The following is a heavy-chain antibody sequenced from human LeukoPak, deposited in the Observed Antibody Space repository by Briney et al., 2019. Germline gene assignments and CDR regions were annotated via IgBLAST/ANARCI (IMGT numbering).Heavy chain of an antibody. J-gene: IGHJ3*02. CDR1: GFTFSSYG. CDR3: AREGSFARDAFDI. D-gene: IGHD2-15*01. Sequence: GRSLRLSCAASGFTFSSYGMHWVRQAPGKGLEWVAVIWYDGSNKYYADSVKGRFTISRDNSKNTLYLQMNSLRAEDTAVYYCAREGSFARDAFDIWGQGTMVTVSS. CDR2: IWYDGSNK. V-gene: IGHV3-33*01.